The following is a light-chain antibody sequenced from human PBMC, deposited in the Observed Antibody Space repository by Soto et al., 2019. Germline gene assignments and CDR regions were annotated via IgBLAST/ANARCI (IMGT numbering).Light chain of an antibody. Sequence: EIVMTQSPVTLSMSPGERATLSCRASQSVSSNLAWYQQKPGQAPRLLIYGASTRATGIPARFSGSGSATEFTLTISSLQSEDFAVYYCQQYNNWPRTFGQGTKVDIK. V-gene: IGKV3-15*01. CDR3: QQYNNWPRT. CDR1: QSVSSN. J-gene: IGKJ1*01. CDR2: GAS.